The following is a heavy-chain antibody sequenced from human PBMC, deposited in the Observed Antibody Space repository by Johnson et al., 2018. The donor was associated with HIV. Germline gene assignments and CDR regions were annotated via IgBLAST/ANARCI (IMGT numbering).Heavy chain of an antibody. D-gene: IGHD1-26*01. CDR1: GFTFSSYD. CDR2: ISYDGSNK. J-gene: IGHJ3*02. CDR3: ARDGGVGAPSGDACDI. V-gene: IGHV3-30-3*01. Sequence: VQVVESGGGLVQPGGSLRLSCAASGFTFSSYDMHWVRQATGKGLEWVAVISYDGSNKYYADSVKGRFTISRDNSKNTLYLQMNSLRAEDTAVYYCARDGGVGAPSGDACDIWGQGTMVTVSS.